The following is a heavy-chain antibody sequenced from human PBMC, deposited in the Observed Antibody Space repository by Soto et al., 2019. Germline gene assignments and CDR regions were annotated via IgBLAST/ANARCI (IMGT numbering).Heavy chain of an antibody. V-gene: IGHV3-74*01. Sequence: GGSLRLSCAVSGFTFSSQCMHWVCQAPGKGLVWVSRINSDGSSTNYADSVKGRFTISRDNAKNTLYLQMNSLIADDTAVYYCARDSSPYYDFWSGFYTYFDYWGQGALVTVSS. D-gene: IGHD3-3*01. CDR3: ARDSSPYYDFWSGFYTYFDY. CDR1: GFTFSSQC. J-gene: IGHJ4*02. CDR2: INSDGSST.